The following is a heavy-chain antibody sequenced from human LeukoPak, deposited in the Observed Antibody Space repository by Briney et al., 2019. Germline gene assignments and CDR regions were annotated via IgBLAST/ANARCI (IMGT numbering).Heavy chain of an antibody. Sequence: GGSLRLSCAASGFTFSSYSMNWVRQAPGKGLEWVSSISSSSSYIYYADSVKGRFTISRDNSKNTLYLQMNSLRAEDTAVYYCAKAHPLDAVAGTFGYWGQGTLVTVSS. CDR3: AKAHPLDAVAGTFGY. D-gene: IGHD6-19*01. CDR1: GFTFSSYS. CDR2: ISSSSSYI. V-gene: IGHV3-21*04. J-gene: IGHJ4*02.